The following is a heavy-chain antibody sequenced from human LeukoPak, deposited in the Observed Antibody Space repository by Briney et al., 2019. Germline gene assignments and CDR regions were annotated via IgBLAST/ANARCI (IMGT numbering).Heavy chain of an antibody. CDR1: GFTFSSYA. CDR2: ISGSGGST. V-gene: IGHV3-23*01. CDR3: AKEGIAAAGKIYYYGMDV. J-gene: IGHJ6*02. D-gene: IGHD6-13*01. Sequence: PGGSLRLSCAASGFTFSSYAMSWVRQAPGKGLEWVSAISGSGGSTYYADSVKGRFTISRDNSKNTLYLQMNSLRAEDTAVYYCAKEGIAAAGKIYYYGMDVWGQGTTVTVSS.